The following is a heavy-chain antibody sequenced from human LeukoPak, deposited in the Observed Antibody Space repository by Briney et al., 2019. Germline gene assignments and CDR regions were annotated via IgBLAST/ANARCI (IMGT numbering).Heavy chain of an antibody. CDR2: INQGGSDK. J-gene: IGHJ4*02. V-gene: IGHV3-7*01. CDR1: GFTLSGHW. CDR3: TRDRSRAEDD. Sequence: GGSLRLSCAASGFTLSGHWMSWVRQAPGKGLEWVANINQGGSDKYYVDSVKGRFTISRDNAHNLLYLQMNSLRGEDTAVYYCTRDRSRAEDDWGQGTLVTVSS. D-gene: IGHD1-14*01.